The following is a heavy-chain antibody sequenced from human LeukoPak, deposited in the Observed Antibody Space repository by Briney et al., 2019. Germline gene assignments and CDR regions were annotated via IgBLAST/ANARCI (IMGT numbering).Heavy chain of an antibody. CDR3: ARVLASSQYYDFWSGYSPYYYYGMDV. D-gene: IGHD3-3*01. CDR2: IYYSGST. J-gene: IGHJ6*02. Sequence: SETLSLTCTVSGGSLSIYYWSWIRQPPGKGLECIGYIYYSGSTNYNPSLKSRVTISVDTSKNQFSLKLSSVTAADTAVYYCARVLASSQYYDFWSGYSPYYYYGMDVWGQGTTVTVSS. CDR1: GGSLSIYY. V-gene: IGHV4-59*01.